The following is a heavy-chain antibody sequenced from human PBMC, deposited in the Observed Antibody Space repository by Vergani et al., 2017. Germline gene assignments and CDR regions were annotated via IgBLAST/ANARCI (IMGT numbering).Heavy chain of an antibody. CDR1: GVTFSDYY. CDR2: ISSSGRNT. Sequence: QVQLVESGGGLVKPGGSLRLSCAVSGVTFSDYYMSWIRQAPGKGLEWVSYISSSGRNTYHSDSVKGRFTISRDNAKNSLYLQMDSLRAEDTAVYYFARRVRLANHGYYFDYWGQGTLVTVSA. CDR3: ARRVRLANHGYYFDY. D-gene: IGHD3-10*01. V-gene: IGHV3-11*01. J-gene: IGHJ4*02.